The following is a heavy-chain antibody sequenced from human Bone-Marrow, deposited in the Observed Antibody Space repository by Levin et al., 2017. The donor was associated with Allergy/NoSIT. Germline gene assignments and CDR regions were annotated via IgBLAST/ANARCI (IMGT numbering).Heavy chain of an antibody. CDR1: GFTFSSYV. J-gene: IGHJ4*02. Sequence: PSETLSLTCAASGFTFSSYVMSWARQAPGKGLEWVSAISGSGGSRYNADSVKGRFTISRDNSKNTLYLQMNSLRAEDTAVYYCAKDRGSGYARVLEYWGQGTLVTVSS. CDR2: ISGSGGSR. CDR3: AKDRGSGYARVLEY. D-gene: IGHD5-12*01. V-gene: IGHV3-23*01.